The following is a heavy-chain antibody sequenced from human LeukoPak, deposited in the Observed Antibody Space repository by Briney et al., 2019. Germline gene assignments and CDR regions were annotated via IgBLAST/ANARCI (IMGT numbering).Heavy chain of an antibody. D-gene: IGHD3-22*01. CDR3: ARVIQNYYDSSGYYYGDAFDI. CDR2: INPSGGST. J-gene: IGHJ3*02. Sequence: EASVKVSCKASGYTFTGYYMHWVRQAPGQGLEWMGIINPSGGSTSYAQKFQGRVTMTRDTSTSTVYMELSSLRSEDTAVYYCARVIQNYYDSSGYYYGDAFDIWGQGTMVTVSS. V-gene: IGHV1-46*01. CDR1: GYTFTGYY.